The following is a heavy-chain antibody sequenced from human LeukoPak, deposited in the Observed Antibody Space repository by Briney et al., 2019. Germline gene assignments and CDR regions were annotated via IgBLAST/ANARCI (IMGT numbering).Heavy chain of an antibody. CDR1: GFTVSSNY. CDR3: ARESAPGYCSSTSCQD. Sequence: GGSLRLSCAASGFTVSSNYMSWVRQARGKGLVWVSVIYSGGSTCYADSVKGRFTISRNNSKNTLYLQMNSLGAEDSAVYYCARESAPGYCSSTSCQDWGQGTLVTVSS. D-gene: IGHD2-2*01. V-gene: IGHV3-53*01. CDR2: IYSGGST. J-gene: IGHJ4*02.